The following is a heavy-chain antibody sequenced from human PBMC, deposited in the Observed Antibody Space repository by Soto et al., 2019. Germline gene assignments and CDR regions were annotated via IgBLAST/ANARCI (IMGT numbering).Heavy chain of an antibody. V-gene: IGHV1-8*02. CDR3: ATSGGGWYLY. CDR2: LNPNNGDT. J-gene: IGHJ4*02. Sequence: ASVKVSCKASGYTFTSYAMHWVRQAPGQRLEWMGWLNPNNGDTRYAQKFQGRVTLTRNTSINTAYIELSSLTSDDTAVYYCATSGGGWYLYWGQGTLVTVSS. CDR1: GYTFTSYA. D-gene: IGHD6-19*01.